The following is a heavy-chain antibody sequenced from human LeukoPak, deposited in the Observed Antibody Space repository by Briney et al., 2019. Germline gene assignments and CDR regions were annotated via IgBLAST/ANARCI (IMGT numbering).Heavy chain of an antibody. J-gene: IGHJ5*02. CDR3: ARDAAPIRITIFGVVIMGNWFDP. CDR2: INNGNT. Sequence: GASVKVSCKASGYTFTNYGVSWVRQAPGQGLEWMGWINNGNTDYAQKLQGRVTMTTDTSTSTAYMELRSLRSDDTAVYYCARDAAPIRITIFGVVIMGNWFDPWGQGTLVTVSS. V-gene: IGHV1-18*01. CDR1: GYTFTNYG. D-gene: IGHD3-3*01.